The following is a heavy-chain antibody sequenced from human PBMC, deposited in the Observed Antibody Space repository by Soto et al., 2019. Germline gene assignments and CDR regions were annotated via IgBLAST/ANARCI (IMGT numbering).Heavy chain of an antibody. J-gene: IGHJ6*03. CDR2: ISGTGGTT. D-gene: IGHD5-18*01. V-gene: IGHV3-23*01. CDR3: AKEGRGYSYGTDYYYYYMDV. Sequence: PGGSLRLSCAASGFTFSSYAMSWVRQAPGKGLEWVSAISGTGGTTYYADSVKGRFTISRDNSKNTLYLQMNSLRAEDTAVYYCAKEGRGYSYGTDYYYYYMDVWGKGTTVTVSS. CDR1: GFTFSSYA.